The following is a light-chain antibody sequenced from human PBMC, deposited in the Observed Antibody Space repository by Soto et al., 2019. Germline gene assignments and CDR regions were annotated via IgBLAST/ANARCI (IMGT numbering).Light chain of an antibody. CDR1: QSISSY. J-gene: IGKJ3*01. CDR3: QQIYSTPGT. V-gene: IGKV1-39*01. CDR2: AAS. Sequence: DIQMTQSPSSLSASVGDRVTITCRASQSISSYLNWYQQKPGKAPKLLIYAASSLQSGVPSRFSGSGSGTDFTLTISSLQPEDFATYYCQQIYSTPGTFGPGTKVDIK.